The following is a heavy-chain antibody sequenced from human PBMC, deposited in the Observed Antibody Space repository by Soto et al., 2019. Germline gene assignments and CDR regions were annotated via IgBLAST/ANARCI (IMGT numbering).Heavy chain of an antibody. D-gene: IGHD5-12*01. CDR2: INSDGSST. Sequence: PGGSLRLSCAASGFTFSSYWMHWVRQAPGKGLVWVSRINSDGSSTSYADSVKGRFTISRDNAKNSLYLQMNSLRAEDTAVYYCARDHPWTHAFDIWGQGTMVTVSS. J-gene: IGHJ3*02. CDR3: ARDHPWTHAFDI. V-gene: IGHV3-74*01. CDR1: GFTFSSYW.